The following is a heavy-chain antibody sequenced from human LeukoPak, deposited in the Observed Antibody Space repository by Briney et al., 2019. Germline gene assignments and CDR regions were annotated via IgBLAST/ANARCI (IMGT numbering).Heavy chain of an antibody. Sequence: PGGSLRLSCAASGFTFSSYEMNWVRQAPGKGLEWVSYISSSGSTIYYADSVKGRFTISRDNAKNSLYLQMNSLRAEDTAVYYCARGGHYYDSSAPKPVDYWGQEPWSPSPQ. J-gene: IGHJ4*01. CDR2: ISSSGSTI. V-gene: IGHV3-48*03. CDR3: ARGGHYYDSSAPKPVDY. D-gene: IGHD3-22*01. CDR1: GFTFSSYE.